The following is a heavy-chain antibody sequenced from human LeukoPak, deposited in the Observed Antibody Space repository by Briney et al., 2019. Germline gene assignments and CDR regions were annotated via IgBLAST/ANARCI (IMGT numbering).Heavy chain of an antibody. CDR3: AKGIIAAAGSGGLDV. J-gene: IGHJ6*04. D-gene: IGHD6-13*01. Sequence: PGGSLRLSCAASGFTFDDYAMHWVRQAPGKGLEWVPGISWNSVSIGYADSVKGRFTISRDNAKNSLYLQMNSLRGEDMALYYCAKGIIAAAGSGGLDVWGKGTTVTVSS. CDR1: GFTFDDYA. CDR2: ISWNSVSI. V-gene: IGHV3-9*03.